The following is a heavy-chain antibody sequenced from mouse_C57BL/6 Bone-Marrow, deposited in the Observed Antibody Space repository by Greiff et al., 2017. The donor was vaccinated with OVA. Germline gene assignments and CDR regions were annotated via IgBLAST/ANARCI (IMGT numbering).Heavy chain of an antibody. CDR1: GFSLTSYG. Sequence: VKLMESGPGLVQPSQSLSITCTVSGFSLTSYGVHWVRQSPGKGLEWLGVIWRGGSTDYNAAFMSRLSITKDNSKSQVFFKMNSLQADDTAIYYCAKGDLLYYAMDYWGQGTSVTVSS. CDR3: AKGDLLYYAMDY. CDR2: IWRGGST. J-gene: IGHJ4*01. D-gene: IGHD2-1*01. V-gene: IGHV2-5*01.